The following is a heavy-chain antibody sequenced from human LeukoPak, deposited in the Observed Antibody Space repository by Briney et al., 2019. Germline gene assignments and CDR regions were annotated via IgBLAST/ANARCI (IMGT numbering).Heavy chain of an antibody. Sequence: ASVKVSCKASGYTFTSYGISWVRQAPGQGLEWMGWISAYNGNTNYAQKLQGRVTMTTDTSTSTAYMVLRSLRSDDTAVYYCARASPYSSSRSGWFDPWGQGTLVTASS. V-gene: IGHV1-18*01. CDR3: ARASPYSSSRSGWFDP. J-gene: IGHJ5*02. D-gene: IGHD6-13*01. CDR1: GYTFTSYG. CDR2: ISAYNGNT.